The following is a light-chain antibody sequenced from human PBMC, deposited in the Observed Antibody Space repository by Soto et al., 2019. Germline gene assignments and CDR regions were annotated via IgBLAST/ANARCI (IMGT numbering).Light chain of an antibody. CDR1: SSNSGAGYD. Sequence: QSVRTQPPSVSGAPGQRVTISCTGSSSNSGAGYDVHWYQQLPGTAPKLLIYGNSNRPSGVPDRFSGSKSGTSASLDITGLQAEDEADYYCQSYDSSLSGSVFGGGTKLTVL. V-gene: IGLV1-40*01. J-gene: IGLJ3*02. CDR3: QSYDSSLSGSV. CDR2: GNS.